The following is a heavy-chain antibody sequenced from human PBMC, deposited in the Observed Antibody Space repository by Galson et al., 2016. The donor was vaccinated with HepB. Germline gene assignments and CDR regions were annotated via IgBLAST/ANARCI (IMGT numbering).Heavy chain of an antibody. V-gene: IGHV4-30-4*01. CDR2: ISYSGSI. CDR3: NRGGGGSDY. Sequence: TLSLTCIVSGGSVSNTDYFWSWIRQPPGKGLEWIGYISYSGSIHHNPSLKSRITMSLDTSNNQVSLKRRSVPAADTTIYYCNRGGGGSDYWGQGTLVTVSS. J-gene: IGHJ4*02. D-gene: IGHD2-15*01. CDR1: GGSVSNTDYF.